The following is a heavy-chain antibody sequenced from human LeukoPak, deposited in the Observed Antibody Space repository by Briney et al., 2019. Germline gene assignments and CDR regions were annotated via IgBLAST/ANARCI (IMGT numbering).Heavy chain of an antibody. V-gene: IGHV3-7*01. CDR1: GFTFSSYW. CDR3: ARDRSGLYYYYYMDV. Sequence: GGSLRLSCAASGFTFSSYWMSWVRQAPGKGLEWVANIKQDGSEKYYVDSVKGRFTISRDNAKNSLYLQMNSLRAEDTAVCYCARDRSGLYYYYYMDVWGKGTTVTVSS. CDR2: IKQDGSEK. J-gene: IGHJ6*03. D-gene: IGHD3/OR15-3a*01.